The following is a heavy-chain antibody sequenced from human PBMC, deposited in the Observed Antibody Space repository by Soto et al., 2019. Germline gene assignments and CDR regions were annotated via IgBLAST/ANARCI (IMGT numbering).Heavy chain of an antibody. J-gene: IGHJ6*03. CDR2: IYYSGST. CDR3: ARGRGYCSVGSCYSDFFDYYYMDV. V-gene: IGHV4-31*03. D-gene: IGHD2-15*01. Sequence: PSETLSLTCTVSGGSISSGGYYWSWIRQHPGKGLEWIGYIYYSGSTYYNPSLKSRVTISVDTSKNQFSLKLSSVTAADTAVYYCARGRGYCSVGSCYSDFFDYYYMDVWGKGTTVTVSS. CDR1: GGSISSGGYY.